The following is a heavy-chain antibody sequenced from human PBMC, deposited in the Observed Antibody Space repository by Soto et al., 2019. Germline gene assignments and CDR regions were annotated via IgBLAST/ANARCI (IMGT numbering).Heavy chain of an antibody. CDR1: GYTFTSYA. J-gene: IGHJ6*02. V-gene: IGHV1-3*01. Sequence: QVQLVQSGAEVKKPGASVKVSCKASGYTFTSYAMHWVRQAPGQRLEWMGWINAGNGNTKYSQKFQGRVTITRDTSASTAYMALSRLRSEDTAVYYWASSYSNYALIDYYYYGMAVWGQGTTVTVSS. CDR3: ASSYSNYALIDYYYYGMAV. D-gene: IGHD4-4*01. CDR2: INAGNGNT.